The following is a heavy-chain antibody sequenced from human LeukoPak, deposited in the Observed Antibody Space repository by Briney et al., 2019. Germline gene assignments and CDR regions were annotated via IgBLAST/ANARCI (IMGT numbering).Heavy chain of an antibody. CDR2: IGIRGDT. V-gene: IGHV3-13*01. D-gene: IGHD6-19*01. J-gene: IGHJ4*02. CDR3: ARGGIQVSGIDEFDY. CDR1: GFTFIDYD. Sequence: QPGGSLRLSCAASGFTFIDYDMHWVRQVIGKGLEGVSAIGIRGDTHYSGSVKGRFTISRENAESSLYLQMNSLRAEDTAVYYCARGGIQVSGIDEFDYWGQGTLVTVSS.